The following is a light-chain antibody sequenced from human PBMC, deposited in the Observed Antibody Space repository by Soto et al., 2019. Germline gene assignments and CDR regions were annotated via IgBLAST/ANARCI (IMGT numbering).Light chain of an antibody. CDR3: QQRSNWPPIT. CDR1: QSVSSF. V-gene: IGKV3-11*01. CDR2: GAS. Sequence: DIVLTQSPATLSLSPGERATLTCRASQSVSSFLAWYQQKPGQAPRLLIYGASIRATGIPARFSGSGSGTDFTLTISSLEPEDFAVYYCQQRSNWPPITFGQGTRLEIK. J-gene: IGKJ5*01.